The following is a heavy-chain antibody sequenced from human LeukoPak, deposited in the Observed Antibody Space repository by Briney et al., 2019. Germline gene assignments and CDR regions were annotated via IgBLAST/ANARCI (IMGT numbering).Heavy chain of an antibody. CDR1: GFTFSSYA. CDR3: AKATYSTSPGYYFDY. J-gene: IGHJ4*02. CDR2: ISWNSGRI. V-gene: IGHV3-9*01. Sequence: GGSLRPSCAASGFTFSSYAMHWVRQGPGKGLEWVSGISWNSGRIGYADSVKGRFIIPRDNAKNSLYLQMNSLRSEDTAFYYCAKATYSTSPGYYFDYWGQGTLVTVSS. D-gene: IGHD6-6*01.